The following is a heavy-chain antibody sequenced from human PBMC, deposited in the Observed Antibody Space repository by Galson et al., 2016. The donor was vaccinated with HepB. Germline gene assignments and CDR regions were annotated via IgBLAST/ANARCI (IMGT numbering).Heavy chain of an antibody. D-gene: IGHD3-16*02. Sequence: SVKVSCKASGYTFISYYLHWVRQAPGQGLEWMGIINPSGGSTSYAQKFQGRVTMTRDTSTSTAYMELSSLRSEDTAVYYWARETYYDYVWGSYRYYYGMDVWGQGTTVTVSS. V-gene: IGHV1-46*01. CDR2: INPSGGST. CDR3: ARETYYDYVWGSYRYYYGMDV. CDR1: GYTFISYY. J-gene: IGHJ6*02.